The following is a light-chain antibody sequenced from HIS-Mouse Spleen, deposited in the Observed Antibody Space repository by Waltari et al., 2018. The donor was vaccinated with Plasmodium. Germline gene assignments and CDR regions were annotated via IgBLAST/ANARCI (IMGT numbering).Light chain of an antibody. J-gene: IGLJ3*02. V-gene: IGLV3-10*01. CDR3: YSTDSSGNHRV. Sequence: SYELTQPPSVSVSPGQTARTPCSGDALPQKYAYLYQQKSGQAPVLVIYEDSKRPSGIPERFSGSSSGTMATLTISGAQVEDEADYYCYSTDSSGNHRVFGGGTKLTVL. CDR1: ALPQKY. CDR2: EDS.